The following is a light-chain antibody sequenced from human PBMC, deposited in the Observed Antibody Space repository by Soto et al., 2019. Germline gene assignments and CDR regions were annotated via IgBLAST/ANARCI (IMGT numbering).Light chain of an antibody. CDR1: QSVSTY. CDR3: QQHSDWVT. CDR2: DAS. Sequence: EIVLTQSPATLSLSPGERGTLSRRASQSVSTYLAWYQQKPGQAPRLLIYDASNMATGIPARFSGSGSGTDFTLTISYIEPEDFAFYYCQQHSDWVTFGGGTKVEI. J-gene: IGKJ4*01. V-gene: IGKV3-11*01.